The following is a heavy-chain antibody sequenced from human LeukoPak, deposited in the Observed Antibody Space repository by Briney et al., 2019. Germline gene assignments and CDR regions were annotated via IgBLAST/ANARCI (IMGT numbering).Heavy chain of an antibody. CDR1: GFNVGTYA. CDR3: AKGGSVHESFDY. CDR2: INTGETT. J-gene: IGHJ4*02. D-gene: IGHD3-16*01. V-gene: IGHV3-23*01. Sequence: GGSLRLSCAASGFNVGTYAMSWVRQAPGRGLEWVSCINTGETTFYADSVKGRFTISRDNSNLYLHMTSLRAEDTAVYYCAKGGSVHESFDYWGQGTLVTVSS.